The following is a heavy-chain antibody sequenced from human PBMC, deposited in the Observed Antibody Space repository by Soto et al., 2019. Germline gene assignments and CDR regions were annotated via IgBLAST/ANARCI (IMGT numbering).Heavy chain of an antibody. V-gene: IGHV4-31*02. Sequence: QVKLQESGPGLVKPTQTLSLTCTVSGGSINSVAYFWSWIRQQPGKGLEWIGYIYYRGSAHYNPSLKSRAIISISTSKSQVSLTMSSLTVADTAVYFCARDLGCVPLTGYYRVDVWGQGITVTVSS. CDR2: IYYRGSA. D-gene: IGHD2-8*01. CDR1: GGSINSVAYF. CDR3: ARDLGCVPLTGYYRVDV. J-gene: IGHJ6*01.